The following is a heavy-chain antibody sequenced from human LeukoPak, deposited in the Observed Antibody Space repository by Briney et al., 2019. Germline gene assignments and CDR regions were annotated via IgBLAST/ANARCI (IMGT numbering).Heavy chain of an antibody. V-gene: IGHV4-59*01. J-gene: IGHJ5*02. CDR1: GFTFSSSS. D-gene: IGHD2-2*01. CDR2: IYYSGST. CDR3: ARQYCSSTSCYDADWFDP. Sequence: GSLRLSCAASGFTFSSSSMNWVRQAPGKGLEWIGYIYYSGSTNYNPSLKSRVTISVDTSKNQFSLKLSSVTAADTAVYYCARQYCSSTSCYDADWFDPWGQGTLVTVSS.